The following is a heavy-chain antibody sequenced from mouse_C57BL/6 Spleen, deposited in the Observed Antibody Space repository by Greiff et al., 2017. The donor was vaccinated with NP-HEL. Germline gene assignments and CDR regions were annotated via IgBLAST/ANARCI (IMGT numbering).Heavy chain of an antibody. CDR3: ARGVTTDY. J-gene: IGHJ2*01. V-gene: IGHV1-53*01. CDR2: INPSNGGT. CDR1: GYTFTSYW. Sequence: QVQLQQPGTELVKPGASVKLSCKASGYTFTSYWMHWVKQRPGQGLEWFGNINPSNGGTNYNEKFKGKATFTADTSSNTAYMQLSSLTTEDSAIYYCARGVTTDYWGQGTTLTVSS. D-gene: IGHD2-3*01.